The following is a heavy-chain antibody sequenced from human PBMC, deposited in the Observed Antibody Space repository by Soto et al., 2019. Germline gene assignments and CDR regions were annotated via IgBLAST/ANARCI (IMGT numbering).Heavy chain of an antibody. D-gene: IGHD1-1*01. CDR2: IHYTGST. CDR3: EREKITGFFDY. CDR1: GGSVSNSCHF. Sequence: SETLSLTCIVSGGSVSNSCHFCGWIRQPPGKGLEWIATIHYTGSTYYNPSLESRVTISVDTSNNHLSLKVNSVTAADTAVYYFEREKITGFFDYWCQGTLVTVSS. J-gene: IGHJ4*02. V-gene: IGHV4-39*02.